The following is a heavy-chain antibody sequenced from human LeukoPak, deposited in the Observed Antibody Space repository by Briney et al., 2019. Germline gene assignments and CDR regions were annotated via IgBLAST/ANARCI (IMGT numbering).Heavy chain of an antibody. CDR2: ISSSSSYI. V-gene: IGHV3-21*01. J-gene: IGHJ4*02. Sequence: PGGSLRLSCAASGFNFSNYAMTWVRQAPGKGLEWVSSISSSSSYIYYADSVKGRFTISRDNAKNSLYLQMNSLRAEDTAVYYCASRYGDYLGGPYWGQGTLVTVSS. CDR3: ASRYGDYLGGPY. CDR1: GFNFSNYA. D-gene: IGHD4-17*01.